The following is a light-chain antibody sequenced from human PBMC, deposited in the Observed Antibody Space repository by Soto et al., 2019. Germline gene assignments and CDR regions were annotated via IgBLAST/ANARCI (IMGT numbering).Light chain of an antibody. Sequence: QSALTQPASVSGSPGQSITISCTGTSSDVGSYNVVSWYQQHPGKAPKLIIYEVTKRPSGVSNRFSGSKSGNTASLTISGLQAEDEADYYCCSYAGGTSVFGTGTKVTVL. J-gene: IGLJ1*01. CDR1: SSDVGSYNV. CDR3: CSYAGGTSV. V-gene: IGLV2-23*02. CDR2: EVT.